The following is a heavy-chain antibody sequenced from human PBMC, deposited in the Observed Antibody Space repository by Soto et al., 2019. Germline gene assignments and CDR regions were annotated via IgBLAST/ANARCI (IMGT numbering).Heavy chain of an antibody. CDR2: ISAYNGNT. D-gene: IGHD5-12*01. V-gene: IGHV1-18*01. CDR1: GYTFTSYG. J-gene: IGHJ5*02. Sequence: GASVKVSCKASGYTFTSYGISWVRQAPGQRLEWMGWISAYNGNTNYAQKLQGRVTMTTDTSTRTAYMELRSLRSDDTAVYYCARAALRFKDNWFDPWGQGTLVTVSS. CDR3: ARAALRFKDNWFDP.